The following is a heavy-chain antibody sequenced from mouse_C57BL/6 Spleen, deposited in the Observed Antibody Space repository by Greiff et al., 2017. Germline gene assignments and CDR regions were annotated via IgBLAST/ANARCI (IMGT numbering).Heavy chain of an antibody. CDR3: ARRGDDLYYFDY. Sequence: QVQLQQSGAELVKPGASVKISCKASGYAFSSYWMNWVKQRPGKGLEWIGQLYPGDGDTNYNGKFKGKATLTADKSSSTAYMQLSSLTSEDSAVYFCARRGDDLYYFDYWGQGTTLTVSS. D-gene: IGHD2-4*01. CDR1: GYAFSSYW. J-gene: IGHJ2*01. CDR2: LYPGDGDT. V-gene: IGHV1-80*01.